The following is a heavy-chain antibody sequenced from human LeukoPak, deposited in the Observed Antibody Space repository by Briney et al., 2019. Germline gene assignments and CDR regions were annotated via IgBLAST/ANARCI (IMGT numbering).Heavy chain of an antibody. V-gene: IGHV3-48*04. CDR1: GFTFSSYS. CDR3: ARNFCSGGSCHDAFDI. CDR2: ISSSSSTI. D-gene: IGHD2-15*01. J-gene: IGHJ3*02. Sequence: GGSLRLSCAASGFTFSSYSMNWVRQAPGKGLEWVSYISSSSSTIYYADSVKGRFTISRDNAKNSLYLQMNSLRAEDTAVYYCARNFCSGGSCHDAFDIWGQGTMVTVSS.